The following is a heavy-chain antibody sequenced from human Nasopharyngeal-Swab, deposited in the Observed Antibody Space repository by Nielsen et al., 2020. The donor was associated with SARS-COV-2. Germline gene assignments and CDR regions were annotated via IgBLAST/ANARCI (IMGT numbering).Heavy chain of an antibody. CDR2: INPNSGGT. CDR1: VYTFPGYY. V-gene: IGHV1-2*06. Sequence: ASVTVSCQASVYTFPGYYMHLVRQAPRQRLEWIGRINPNSGGTNYAQKFQGRVTMTRDTSISTAYMELSRLRSDDTAVYYCARDPTSVAGTGDYYYGMDVWGQGTTGTVAS. CDR3: ARDPTSVAGTGDYYYGMDV. D-gene: IGHD6-19*01. J-gene: IGHJ6*01.